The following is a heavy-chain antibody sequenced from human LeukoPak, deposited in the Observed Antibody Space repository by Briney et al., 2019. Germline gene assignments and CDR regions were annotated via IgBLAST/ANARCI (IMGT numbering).Heavy chain of an antibody. D-gene: IGHD3-10*01. CDR2: INPNSGGT. CDR3: AREAEGSGSYYPHHDAFDI. V-gene: IGHV1-2*02. CDR1: GYTFTGYY. Sequence: ASVKVSCKASGYTFTGYYMHWVRQAPGQGLEWMGWINPNSGGTNYAQKFQGRVTMTRDTSISTAYMELSRLRSDDTAVYYCAREAEGSGSYYPHHDAFDIWGQGTMVTVSS. J-gene: IGHJ3*02.